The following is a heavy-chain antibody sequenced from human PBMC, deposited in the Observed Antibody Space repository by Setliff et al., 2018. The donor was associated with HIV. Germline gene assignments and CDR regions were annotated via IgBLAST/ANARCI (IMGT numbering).Heavy chain of an antibody. J-gene: IGHJ6*03. CDR1: GFTFSNAW. V-gene: IGHV3-15*01. CDR2: IKSKTDGGTT. Sequence: GGSLRLSCAASGFTFSNAWMSWVRQAPGKGLEWVGRIKSKTDGGTTDYAAPVKGRFTISRDDSKNTLYLQMNSLKTEDTAVYYCTRDPYNFWSGFSYYYHMDVWGKGTTVTVSS. D-gene: IGHD3-3*01. CDR3: TRDPYNFWSGFSYYYHMDV.